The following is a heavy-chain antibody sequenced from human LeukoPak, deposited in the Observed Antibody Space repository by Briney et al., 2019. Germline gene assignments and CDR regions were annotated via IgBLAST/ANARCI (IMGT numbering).Heavy chain of an antibody. D-gene: IGHD6-13*01. CDR1: GDSVSNNTTA. V-gene: IGHV6-1*01. Sequence: SQTLSLTCAISGDSVSNNTTAWNWIRQSPSRGLEWLGRTYYRSKWYYEYAVSVKSRITINPDTSKNQFSLQLNSVTPEDTAVYYCAKAYSMSYWGQETLVTVSS. J-gene: IGHJ4*02. CDR2: TYYRSKWYY. CDR3: AKAYSMSY.